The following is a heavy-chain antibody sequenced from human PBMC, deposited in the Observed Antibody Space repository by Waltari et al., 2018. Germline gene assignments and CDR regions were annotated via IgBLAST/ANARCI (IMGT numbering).Heavy chain of an antibody. J-gene: IGHJ4*02. D-gene: IGHD3-10*02. CDR1: GFTFSSYS. CDR3: ASSVRGVFDY. Sequence: EVQLVESGGGLVKPGGSLRLSCAASGFTFSSYSMNWVRQAPGKGLEWVSSISSSSYIYYADSVKGRFTISRDNSKNTLYLQMNSLRAEDTAVYYCASSVRGVFDYWGQGTLVTVSS. CDR2: ISSSSYI. V-gene: IGHV3-21*04.